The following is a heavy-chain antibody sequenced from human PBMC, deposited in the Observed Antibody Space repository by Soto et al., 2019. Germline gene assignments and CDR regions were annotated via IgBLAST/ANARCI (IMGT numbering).Heavy chain of an antibody. CDR3: ARDARGTRGFDEMDI. CDR2: INPNSGDT. J-gene: IGHJ6*02. Sequence: ASMKVSCKASEYTFTDYYIHWVRQAPGRGLEWMGWINPNSGDTEYAQNFQGRVTMTRDTSFNLVYMEMSGLMSDDTAVYYCARDARGTRGFDEMDIWGQGTTVTVSS. V-gene: IGHV1-2*02. CDR1: EYTFTDYY. D-gene: IGHD3-9*01.